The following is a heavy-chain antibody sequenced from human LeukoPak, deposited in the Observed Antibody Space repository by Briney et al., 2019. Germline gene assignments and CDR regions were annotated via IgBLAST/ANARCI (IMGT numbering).Heavy chain of an antibody. D-gene: IGHD2/OR15-2a*01. Sequence: ASVKVSCKASGYTFTSYYMHWVRQAPGQGLEWMGIINPSGGSTSCAQKFQGRVTMTRDTSTSTVYMELSSLRSEDTAVYYCAREKGRVIDSSKNRAPNWFDPWGQGTLVTVSS. CDR1: GYTFTSYY. CDR2: INPSGGST. V-gene: IGHV1-46*01. CDR3: AREKGRVIDSSKNRAPNWFDP. J-gene: IGHJ5*02.